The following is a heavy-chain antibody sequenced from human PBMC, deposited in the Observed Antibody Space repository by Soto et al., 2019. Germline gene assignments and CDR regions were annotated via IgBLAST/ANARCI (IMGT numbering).Heavy chain of an antibody. V-gene: IGHV1-18*01. D-gene: IGHD3-10*02. CDR2: ISAYNGNT. CDR3: ARAQYVGGADQSGSFQH. CDR1: GYTFTSYG. J-gene: IGHJ1*01. Sequence: QVQLVQSGAEVKKPGASVKVSCKASGYTFTSYGISWVRQAPGQGLEWMGWISAYNGNTNYAQKLQGRVTMTTDTTTSTAYMELRSLRSDDTAVYYCARAQYVGGADQSGSFQHWGQGTPLTVAS.